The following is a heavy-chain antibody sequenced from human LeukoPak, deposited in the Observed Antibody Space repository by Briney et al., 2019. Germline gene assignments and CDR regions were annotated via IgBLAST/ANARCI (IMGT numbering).Heavy chain of an antibody. CDR1: GYTFSTYG. Sequence: ASVKVSCKASGYTFSTYGISWVRQAPGQGLEWMGWISSYKGTANYAQKFQGRVSMTRDTSTSTAYMDLKSLRSDDTAVYYCARAISGHFTMVRGVLVQGIYFDSWGQETLVTVSS. V-gene: IGHV1-18*01. D-gene: IGHD3-10*01. J-gene: IGHJ4*02. CDR2: ISSYKGTA. CDR3: ARAISGHFTMVRGVLVQGIYFDS.